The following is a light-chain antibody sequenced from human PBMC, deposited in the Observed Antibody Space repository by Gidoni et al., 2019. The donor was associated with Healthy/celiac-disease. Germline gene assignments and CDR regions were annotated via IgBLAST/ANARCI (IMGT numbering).Light chain of an antibody. J-gene: IGKJ1*01. Sequence: EIVMTQSPATLSVSPGERATLSCRASQSVSSNLAWYQQKPGQAPRLLIYCATTRATGIPARCSGSGSGTEFTLTISSLQSEDFAVYYCQQYNNLWTFGQGTKVEIK. V-gene: IGKV3-15*01. CDR1: QSVSSN. CDR3: QQYNNLWT. CDR2: CAT.